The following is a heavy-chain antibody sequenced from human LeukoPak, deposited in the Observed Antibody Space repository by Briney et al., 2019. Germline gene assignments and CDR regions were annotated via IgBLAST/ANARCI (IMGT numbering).Heavy chain of an antibody. CDR2: INPGGSST. V-gene: IGHV3-74*01. D-gene: IGHD6-19*01. CDR1: GFTFSSYW. Sequence: GGSLRLSCAASGFTFSSYWMHWVRQVPGKGLVWVSRINPGGSSTAYADSVKGRFTISRDNAKNTLYLQMDSLRADDTAVYYCARDGFSTGSHDYWGQGTLVTVSS. J-gene: IGHJ4*02. CDR3: ARDGFSTGSHDY.